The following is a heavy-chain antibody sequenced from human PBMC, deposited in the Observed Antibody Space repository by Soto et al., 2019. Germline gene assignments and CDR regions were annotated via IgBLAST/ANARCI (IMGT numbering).Heavy chain of an antibody. CDR1: GDSFTGYY. D-gene: IGHD6-19*01. V-gene: IGHV1-2*04. J-gene: IGHJ4*02. CDR2: INPNSGGT. CDR3: ARGIAVAGTVDFDY. Sequence: ASVKVSCKASGDSFTGYYMHWVRQAPGQGLEWMGWINPNSGGTNYAQKFQGWVTMTRDTSISTAYMELSRLRSDDTAVYYCARGIAVAGTVDFDYWGQGTLVTVSS.